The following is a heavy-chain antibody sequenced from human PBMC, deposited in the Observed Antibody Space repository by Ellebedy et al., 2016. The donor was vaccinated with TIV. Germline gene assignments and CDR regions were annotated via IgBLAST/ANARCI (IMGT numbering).Heavy chain of an antibody. Sequence: SETLSLIXSVSGGSINSYYWSWIRQSPVKGLEWIGYVHYSGGTKYSPSLKSRVFISIDTSKNQFSLKLSSVTAADTAVYYCARDSSNSRWYLWGQGTLVTVSS. J-gene: IGHJ5*02. CDR2: VHYSGGT. D-gene: IGHD4-23*01. V-gene: IGHV4-59*01. CDR3: ARDSSNSRWYL. CDR1: GGSINSYY.